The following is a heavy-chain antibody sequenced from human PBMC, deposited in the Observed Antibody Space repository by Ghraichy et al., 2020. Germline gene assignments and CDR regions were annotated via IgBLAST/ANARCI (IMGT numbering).Heavy chain of an antibody. Sequence: SETLSLTCAVYGGSFGDYYWSWIRQPPGPGLEWIGEIDHSGSTNYNPSLKSRVTISVDTSKNQFSLNLGSLTAADTAAYYCAGVLVPPGSRYFDLWGLGTRVTVSS. J-gene: IGHJ2*01. CDR3: AGVLVPPGSRYFDL. CDR2: IDHSGST. D-gene: IGHD2-2*01. V-gene: IGHV4-34*01. CDR1: GGSFGDYY.